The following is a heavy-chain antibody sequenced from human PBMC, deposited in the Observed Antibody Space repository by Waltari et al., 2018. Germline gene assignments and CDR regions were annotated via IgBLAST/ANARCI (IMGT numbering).Heavy chain of an antibody. CDR2: TYYRSKWYN. Sequence: QIQLQQSGQRLVEPSQTLSLTCVISGDTVATNLAAWNWIRQSPSGDLELLGRTYYRSKWYNEDPVSMRGRINITSDTSMNHFSLHLSAVTPQDTAVYFCVRDLSGDFDYWGQGTLVTVSS. CDR3: VRDLSGDFDY. J-gene: IGHJ4*02. CDR1: GDTVATNLAA. V-gene: IGHV6-1*01.